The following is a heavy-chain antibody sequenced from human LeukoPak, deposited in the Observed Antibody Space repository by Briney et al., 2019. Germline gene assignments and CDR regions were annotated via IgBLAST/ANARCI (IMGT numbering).Heavy chain of an antibody. J-gene: IGHJ5*02. CDR1: GYSISSGYY. CDR3: ASERGLLWFGESHNWFDP. V-gene: IGHV4-38-2*02. D-gene: IGHD3-10*01. Sequence: AETLSLTCTVSGYSISSGYYGGWIRQPPGKGLEWSGSIYHSGSTYYNPSLKSRVTISVDTSKNQFSLQLSSVTAADTAVYYCASERGLLWFGESHNWFDPWGQGTLVPVSS. CDR2: IYHSGST.